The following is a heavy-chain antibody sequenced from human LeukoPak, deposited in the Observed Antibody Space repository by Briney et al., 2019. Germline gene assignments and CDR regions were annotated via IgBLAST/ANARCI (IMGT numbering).Heavy chain of an antibody. CDR3: ARSLYCSSTSCYMGLEYYFDY. V-gene: IGHV1-2*02. CDR1: GYTFTGYY. CDR2: INPNSGGT. Sequence: ASVKVSCKASGYTFTGYYMHWVRQAPGQGLEWMGWINPNSGGTNYAQKFQGRVTMTRDTSISTAYMELSRLRSDDTAVYYCARSLYCSSTSCYMGLEYYFDYWGQGTLVTVSS. D-gene: IGHD2-2*02. J-gene: IGHJ4*02.